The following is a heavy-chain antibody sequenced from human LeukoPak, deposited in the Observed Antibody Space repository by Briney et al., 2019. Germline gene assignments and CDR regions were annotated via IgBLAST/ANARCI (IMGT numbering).Heavy chain of an antibody. CDR1: GYSFTSYW. V-gene: IGHV5-10-1*01. Sequence: GESLKISCKGSGYSFTSYWISWVRLMPGKGLEWMGRIDPSDSYTNYSPSFQGHVTISADKSISTAYLQWSSLKASDTAMYYCARHGADYGDYVWSDPWGQGTLVTVSS. D-gene: IGHD4-17*01. J-gene: IGHJ5*02. CDR2: IDPSDSYT. CDR3: ARHGADYGDYVWSDP.